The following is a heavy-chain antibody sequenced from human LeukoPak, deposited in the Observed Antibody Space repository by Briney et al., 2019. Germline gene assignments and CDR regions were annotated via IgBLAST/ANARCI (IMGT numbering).Heavy chain of an antibody. J-gene: IGHJ4*02. CDR2: IYHSGST. CDR1: GGSISSSNW. Sequence: SETLSLTCAVSGGSISSSNWWSWVRQPPGKGLEWIGEIYHSGSTNYNPSLKSRVTISVDKSKNQFSLKLSSVTAADTAVYYCARDRAHYYDSSGYYYPVDWGQGTLVTVSS. CDR3: ARDRAHYYDSSGYYYPVD. D-gene: IGHD3-22*01. V-gene: IGHV4-4*02.